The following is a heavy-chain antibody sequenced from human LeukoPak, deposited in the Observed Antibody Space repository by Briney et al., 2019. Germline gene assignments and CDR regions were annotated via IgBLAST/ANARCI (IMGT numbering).Heavy chain of an antibody. D-gene: IGHD3-16*01. J-gene: IGHJ4*02. Sequence: GESLKISCKASGYVFIRHWIGWVRQVPGKGLEWMGVIHPEDSYARYSPSFQGQATISADKSISTAYLQWSSLKASDTAMYYCARHLGSVDLDYWGQGTLVTVSS. CDR3: ARHLGSVDLDY. CDR1: GYVFIRHW. V-gene: IGHV5-51*01. CDR2: IHPEDSYA.